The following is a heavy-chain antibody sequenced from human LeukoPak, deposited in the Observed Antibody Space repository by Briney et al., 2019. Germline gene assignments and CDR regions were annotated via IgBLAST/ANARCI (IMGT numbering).Heavy chain of an antibody. V-gene: IGHV3-30-3*01. CDR1: GFDFNRYA. Sequence: GGSLRLSCAASGFDFNRYAMYWVRQAPGKGLEWVAVISYDGSNKYYADSVKGRFTISRDNSKNTLYLQMNSLRAEDTAVYYCARVPYYYDSSGKGPFDYWGQGTLVTVSS. CDR2: ISYDGSNK. CDR3: ARVPYYYDSSGKGPFDY. J-gene: IGHJ4*02. D-gene: IGHD3-22*01.